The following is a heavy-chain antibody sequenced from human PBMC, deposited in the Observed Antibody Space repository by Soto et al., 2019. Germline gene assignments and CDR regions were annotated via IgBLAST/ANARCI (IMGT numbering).Heavy chain of an antibody. CDR3: SRSATEGLDP. Sequence: PAATXSLTCAVSGSSIGTSAYYWGWIRQAPGKGLEWIGSINHSGNTYLSPSLKDRVTMSVDTSKHSFSLKLRSATAADTGIYYCSRSATEGLDPWGQGTLVTVSS. V-gene: IGHV4-39*01. D-gene: IGHD5-12*01. CDR2: INHSGNT. J-gene: IGHJ5*02. CDR1: GSSIGTSAYY.